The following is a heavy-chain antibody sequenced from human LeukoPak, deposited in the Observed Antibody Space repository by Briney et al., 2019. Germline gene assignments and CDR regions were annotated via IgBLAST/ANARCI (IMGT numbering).Heavy chain of an antibody. J-gene: IGHJ6*03. CDR1: GYTFTSYD. CDR2: MNPNSGNT. CDR3: ARGPSHDSSGYYYYYYMDV. V-gene: IGHV1-8*03. D-gene: IGHD3-22*01. Sequence: ASVKVSCKASGYTFTSYDINWVRQATGQGLEWMGWMNPNSGNTGYAQKFQGRVTITRNTSISTAYMELSSLRSEDTAVYYCARGPSHDSSGYYYYYYMDVWGKETTVTVSS.